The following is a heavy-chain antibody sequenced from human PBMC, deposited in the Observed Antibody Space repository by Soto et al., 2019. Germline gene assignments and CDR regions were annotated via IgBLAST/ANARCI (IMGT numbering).Heavy chain of an antibody. Sequence: GGSLRLSCAASGFTFITYSMNWVLQAPGKGLEWVSSISSSSGYIYYADSVKGRFTISRDNAKNSLYLQMNSLRAEDTAVYYCARDLQRYCSGGSCYSRSAFDIWGQGTMVTVSS. CDR2: ISSSSGYI. V-gene: IGHV3-21*01. CDR1: GFTFITYS. J-gene: IGHJ3*02. CDR3: ARDLQRYCSGGSCYSRSAFDI. D-gene: IGHD2-15*01.